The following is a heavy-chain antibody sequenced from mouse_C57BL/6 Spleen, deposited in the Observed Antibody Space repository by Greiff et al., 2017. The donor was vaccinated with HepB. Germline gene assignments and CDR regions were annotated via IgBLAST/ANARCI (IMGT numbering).Heavy chain of an antibody. Sequence: VQLKESGGGLVKPGGSLKLSCAASGFTFSDYGMHWVRQAPEKGLEWVAYISSGSSTIYYADTVKGRFTISRDNAKNTLFLQMTRLRSEDTAMYYCANYGNYEYYYAMDYWGEGTSVTVSS. CDR2: ISSGSSTI. J-gene: IGHJ4*01. CDR3: ANYGNYEYYYAMDY. CDR1: GFTFSDYG. V-gene: IGHV5-17*01. D-gene: IGHD2-1*01.